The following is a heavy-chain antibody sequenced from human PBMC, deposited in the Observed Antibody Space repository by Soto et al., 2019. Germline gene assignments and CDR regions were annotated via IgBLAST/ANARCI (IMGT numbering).Heavy chain of an antibody. V-gene: IGHV3-15*07. CDR3: TTSDGGGVTAGMDV. Sequence: GGSLRLSCAASGFTFSNAWMNWVRQAPGKGLEWVGRIKSKTDGGTTDYAAPVKGRFTISRDDSKNTLYLQMNSLKTEDTAVYYCTTSDGGGVTAGMDVWGQGTTVTVSS. CDR2: IKSKTDGGTT. D-gene: IGHD4-4*01. CDR1: GFTFSNAW. J-gene: IGHJ6*02.